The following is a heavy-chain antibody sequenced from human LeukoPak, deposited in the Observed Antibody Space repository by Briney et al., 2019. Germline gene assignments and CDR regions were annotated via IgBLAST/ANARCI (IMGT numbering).Heavy chain of an antibody. D-gene: IGHD6-13*01. CDR2: VIGSYT. V-gene: IGHV3-23*01. CDR1: GFTFSSYV. J-gene: IGHJ4*02. Sequence: GGSLRLSCAASGFTFSSYVMSWVRQAPGEGLEWVSAVIGSYTYYADSVKGRFTISRDNSKNTLFLEMNSLRAGDTGVYYCAKGSSSSRPYYFDSWGLGTLVIVSS. CDR3: AKGSSSSRPYYFDS.